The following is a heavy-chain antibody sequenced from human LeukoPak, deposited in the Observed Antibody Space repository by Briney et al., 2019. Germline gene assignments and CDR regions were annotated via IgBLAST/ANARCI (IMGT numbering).Heavy chain of an antibody. Sequence: PSETLSLTCAVYGGSFTGYIWTWIRQPPGKGLEWIGEISHRGSINYNPSLKSRVTISKDTSKNHFSLKLSSVTAADTALYFCARDMTTETIRWGQGALVTVSS. CDR2: ISHRGSI. D-gene: IGHD4-17*01. CDR1: GGSFTGYI. CDR3: ARDMTTETIR. V-gene: IGHV4-34*01. J-gene: IGHJ4*02.